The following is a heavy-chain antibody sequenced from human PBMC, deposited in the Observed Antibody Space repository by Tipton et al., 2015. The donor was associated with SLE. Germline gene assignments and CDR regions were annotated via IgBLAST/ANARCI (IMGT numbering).Heavy chain of an antibody. D-gene: IGHD4-17*01. Sequence: TLSLTCTVSGGSVSSTNYYWSWIRQPAGKGLEWIGHIYATGITNYNPSLKSRVTISVDTSKNRFSLKLSSVTAADTALYYCARDKNGDYYDYWGQGTLVTVS. CDR3: ARDKNGDYYDY. J-gene: IGHJ4*02. CDR1: GGSVSSTNYY. V-gene: IGHV4-61*09. CDR2: IYATGIT.